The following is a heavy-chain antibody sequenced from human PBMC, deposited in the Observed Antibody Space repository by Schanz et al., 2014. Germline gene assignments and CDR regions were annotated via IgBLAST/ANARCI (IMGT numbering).Heavy chain of an antibody. Sequence: EVQLVESGGGLVKPGGSLRLSCGVSGFTASSHSMNWVRQAPGKGLEWVSSISSRSSHIYYADSGKGRFTVSRDNAKNSVYLQMKGLRVEDTAVYYCVRERTIYGGNSYFFDHWGQGTLVTVSS. CDR3: VRERTIYGGNSYFFDH. CDR2: ISSRSSHI. CDR1: GFTASSHS. D-gene: IGHD2-21*02. J-gene: IGHJ4*02. V-gene: IGHV3-21*02.